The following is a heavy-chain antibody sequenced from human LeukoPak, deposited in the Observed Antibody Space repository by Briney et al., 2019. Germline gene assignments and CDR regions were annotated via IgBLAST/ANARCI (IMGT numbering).Heavy chain of an antibody. CDR1: GGTFSSYA. CDR3: ARDKYSYGYNAFDI. D-gene: IGHD5-18*01. CDR2: IIPIFGTA. J-gene: IGHJ3*02. Sequence: GASVKVSCKASGGTFSSYAISWVRQAPGQGLEWMGGIIPIFGTANYAQKFQGRVTITADESTSTAYMELSSLRSDDTAVYYCARDKYSYGYNAFDIWGQGTMVTVSS. V-gene: IGHV1-69*01.